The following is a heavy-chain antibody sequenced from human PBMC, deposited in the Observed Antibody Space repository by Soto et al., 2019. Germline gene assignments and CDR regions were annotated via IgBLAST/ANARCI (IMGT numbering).Heavy chain of an antibody. CDR2: ISGKNGNT. CDR1: GYNFSDFG. CDR3: ARMEY. V-gene: IGHV1-18*04. Sequence: ASLKVSCNASGYNFSDFGITWLLQAPGQGLEWMGWISGKNGNTNYAQKVQGRVTLTADTSTRTAYMEMRALTSDDTGIYYCARMEY. J-gene: IGHJ1*01.